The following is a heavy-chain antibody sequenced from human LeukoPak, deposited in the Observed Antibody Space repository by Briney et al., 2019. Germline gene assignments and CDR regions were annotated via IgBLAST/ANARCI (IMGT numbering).Heavy chain of an antibody. Sequence: SETLSLTCTVSGGSINNYYWSWVRQPPGAGLEWLAYIYYTGSTNYNPSLKTRVTISVDTSKNQFSLKLSSVTAADTAVYYCARAWGNYYDSSGYFDYWGQGTLVTVSS. V-gene: IGHV4-59*12. CDR3: ARAWGNYYDSSGYFDY. J-gene: IGHJ4*02. CDR2: IYYTGST. D-gene: IGHD3-22*01. CDR1: GGSINNYY.